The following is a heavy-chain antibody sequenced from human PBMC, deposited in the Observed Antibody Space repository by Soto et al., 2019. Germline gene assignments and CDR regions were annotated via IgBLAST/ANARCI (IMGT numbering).Heavy chain of an antibody. CDR1: GGTFSSYS. D-gene: IGHD3-3*01. CDR3: ARAGYDFWSGYPHPTYYYGMDV. J-gene: IGHJ6*02. V-gene: IGHV1-69*13. Sequence: AASVKVSCKACGGTFSSYSISWVRQAHGQGLEWMGGIIPIFGTANYAQKFQGRVTITADESTSTAYMELSSLRSEDTAVYYCARAGYDFWSGYPHPTYYYGMDVWGQGTTVTVSS. CDR2: IIPIFGTA.